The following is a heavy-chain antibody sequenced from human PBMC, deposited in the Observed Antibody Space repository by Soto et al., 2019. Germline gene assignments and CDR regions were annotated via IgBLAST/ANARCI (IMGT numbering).Heavy chain of an antibody. CDR2: IYYSGST. D-gene: IGHD1-26*01. V-gene: IGHV4-59*01. CDR3: AEDSGWKDQLAPGSYQHGMDG. CDR1: GGSISSYY. Sequence: SETLSLTCTVSGGSISSYYWSWIRQPPGKGLEWIGYIYYSGSTNYNPSLKSRVTISVDTSKNQFSLKLSSVTAADTAVYYCAEDSGWKDQLAPGSYQHGMDGRGQGTTVTVS. J-gene: IGHJ6*02.